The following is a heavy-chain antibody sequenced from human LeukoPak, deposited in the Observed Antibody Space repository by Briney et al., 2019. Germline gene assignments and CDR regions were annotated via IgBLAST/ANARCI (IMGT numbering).Heavy chain of an antibody. CDR1: GYTFTSYG. V-gene: IGHV1-18*01. CDR2: ISAYNGDT. J-gene: IGHJ4*02. D-gene: IGHD6-19*01. CDR3: ARDNRAYSSGWYPGAY. Sequence: ASVKVSCKASGYTFTSYGISWVRQAPGQGLEWMGWISAYNGDTNSAQRFQGRVILTTDTSTSTAYVDLRSLGSDDTAVYYCARDNRAYSSGWYPGAYWGQGTLVTVSS.